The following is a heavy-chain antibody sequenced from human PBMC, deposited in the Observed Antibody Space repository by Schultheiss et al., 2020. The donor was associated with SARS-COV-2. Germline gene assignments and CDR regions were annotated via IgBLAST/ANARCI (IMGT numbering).Heavy chain of an antibody. V-gene: IGHV4-31*03. CDR3: AGSSGRYGLPDY. CDR2: IYYSGNT. D-gene: IGHD4-17*01. CDR1: GGYILRGGYY. J-gene: IGHJ4*02. Sequence: SETLSLTCTVSGGYILRGGYYWNWIRQHPGKGLEWIGYIYYSGNTYYNPSLKSRVTISVDTSKNQFSLKLSSVTAADTAMYYCAGSSGRYGLPDYWGQGTLVTVSS.